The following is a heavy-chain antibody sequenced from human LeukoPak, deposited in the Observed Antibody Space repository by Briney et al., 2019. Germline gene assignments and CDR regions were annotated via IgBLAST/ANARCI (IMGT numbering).Heavy chain of an antibody. J-gene: IGHJ4*02. V-gene: IGHV4-38-2*02. D-gene: IGHD4-17*01. CDR1: GYSFSSGYY. CDR3: AREVLATVTTFWFDL. CDR2: IDHSGST. Sequence: SETLSLTCTVSGYSFSSGYYWGWIRQPPGKGLEWIGSIDHSGSTYYNPSLKSRVTISVDTSNNQFSLKLSSVTAADAAVYYCAREVLATVTTFWFDLWGQGTLVTVSS.